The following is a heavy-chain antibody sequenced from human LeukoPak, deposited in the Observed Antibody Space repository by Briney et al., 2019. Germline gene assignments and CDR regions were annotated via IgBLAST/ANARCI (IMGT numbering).Heavy chain of an antibody. D-gene: IGHD2-8*01. Sequence: SGTLSLTCTVSGGSISSHYWSWIRQPPGKGLEWIGYIYYSGSTNYNPSLKSRVTISVDTSKNQFSLKLSSVTAADTAVYYCARALREYARRSYNWFDPWGQGTLVTVSS. J-gene: IGHJ5*02. CDR1: GGSISSHY. CDR2: IYYSGST. CDR3: ARALREYARRSYNWFDP. V-gene: IGHV4-59*11.